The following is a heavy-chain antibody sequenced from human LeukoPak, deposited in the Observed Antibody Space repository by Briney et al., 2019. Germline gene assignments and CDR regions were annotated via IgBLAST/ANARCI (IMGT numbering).Heavy chain of an antibody. CDR1: GGSISSYY. J-gene: IGHJ4*02. CDR2: IYYSGST. V-gene: IGHV4-59*01. CDR3: ARVDPDSNSTLEVFDY. Sequence: SETLSLTCTVSGGSISSYYWSWIRQPPGKGLEWIGYIYYSGSTNYNPSLKSRVTISVDTSKNQFSLKLSSVTAADTPVYYCARVDPDSNSTLEVFDYWGQGTLVTVSS. D-gene: IGHD6-6*01.